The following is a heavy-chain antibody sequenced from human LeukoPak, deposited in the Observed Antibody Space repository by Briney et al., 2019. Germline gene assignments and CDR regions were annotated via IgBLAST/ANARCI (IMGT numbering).Heavy chain of an antibody. CDR2: INHSGST. V-gene: IGHV4-34*01. Sequence: SETLSLTCAVYGGSFSGYYWSWIRQPPGKGLEWIGEINHSGSTNYNPSLKSRVTISVDTSKNQFSLKLSSVTAADTAVYYCARGPWYYDFWSGYPKQPYYFDYWGQGTLVTVSS. J-gene: IGHJ4*02. CDR3: ARGPWYYDFWSGYPKQPYYFDY. CDR1: GGSFSGYY. D-gene: IGHD3-3*01.